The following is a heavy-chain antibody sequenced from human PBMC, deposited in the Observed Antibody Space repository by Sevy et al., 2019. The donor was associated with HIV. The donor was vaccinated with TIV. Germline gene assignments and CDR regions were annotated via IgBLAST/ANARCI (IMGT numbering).Heavy chain of an antibody. V-gene: IGHV3-74*01. D-gene: IGHD6-19*01. Sequence: GGSLRLSCAASGFTFSSYAMSWVRQAPGKGLEWVSRINSDGSSTSYADSVKGRFTISRDNAKNTLYLQMNSLRAEDTAVYYCGRAVAGKFDYWGQGTLVTVSS. CDR3: GRAVAGKFDY. J-gene: IGHJ4*02. CDR1: GFTFSSYA. CDR2: INSDGSST.